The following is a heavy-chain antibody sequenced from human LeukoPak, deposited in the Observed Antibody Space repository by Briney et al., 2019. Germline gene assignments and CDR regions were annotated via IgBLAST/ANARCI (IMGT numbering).Heavy chain of an antibody. J-gene: IGHJ3*02. CDR1: GFTFSTSA. D-gene: IGHD1-26*01. CDR3: ANVGSTNWHYAFPI. CDR2: ISYDSTTT. V-gene: IGHV3-23*01. Sequence: GGSLRLSCSASGFTFSTSAMTWVRQAPGKGPEWVSFISYDSTTTSYSDSAKGRFTISRDNSKNTLYLQLNSLRAEDTAVYSCANVGSTNWHYAFPIWGEGTTVTVSS.